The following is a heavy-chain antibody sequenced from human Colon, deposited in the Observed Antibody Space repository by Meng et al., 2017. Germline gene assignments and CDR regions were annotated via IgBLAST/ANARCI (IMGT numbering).Heavy chain of an antibody. V-gene: IGHV4-61*01. CDR1: GGSVSSGSYY. CDR3: ARGPLDY. J-gene: IGHJ4*02. Sequence: QVQVQESGPGLVRASETLSLTCTVSGGSVSSGSYYWSWIRQPPGKGLEWIGYIYYTGSTNCNPSLKSRVTISVDTSKNQLSLKLSSVTAADTAVYYCARGPLDYWGQGTLVTVSS. CDR2: IYYTGST.